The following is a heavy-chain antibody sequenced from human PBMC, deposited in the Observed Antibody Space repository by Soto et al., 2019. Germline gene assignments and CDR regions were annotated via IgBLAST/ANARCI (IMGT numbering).Heavy chain of an antibody. CDR2: INPSGGST. CDR1: GYTFTSYY. D-gene: IGHD3-22*01. CDR3: ARDLQRYDSSGYYNYGMDV. Sequence: QVQLVQSGAEVKKPGASVEVSCKASGYTFTSYYMHWVRQAPGQGLEWMGIINPSGGSTSYAQKFQGRVTMTRDTSTSTVYMELSSLRSEDTAVYYCARDLQRYDSSGYYNYGMDVWGQGTTVTVSS. J-gene: IGHJ6*02. V-gene: IGHV1-46*01.